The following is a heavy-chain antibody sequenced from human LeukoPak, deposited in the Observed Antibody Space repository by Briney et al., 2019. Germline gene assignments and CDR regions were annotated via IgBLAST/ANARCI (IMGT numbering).Heavy chain of an antibody. D-gene: IGHD3-22*01. CDR1: GFTFSDYI. Sequence: GGSLRLSCAASGFTFSDYIMTWVRQAPGKGLEWVSSISSRSSYIYYADSVKGRFTISRDNAKNSLYLQMNGLRAEDTAVYYCARDFAGYYDSSGYNYYYYMDVWGKGTTVTVSS. CDR2: ISSRSSYI. J-gene: IGHJ6*03. V-gene: IGHV3-21*01. CDR3: ARDFAGYYDSSGYNYYYYMDV.